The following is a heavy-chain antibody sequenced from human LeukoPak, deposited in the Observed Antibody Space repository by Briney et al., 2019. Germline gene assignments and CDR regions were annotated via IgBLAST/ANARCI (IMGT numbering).Heavy chain of an antibody. J-gene: IGHJ4*02. CDR3: AKGFVEPRPHYFDY. V-gene: IGHV3-7*03. CDR1: GFTFSNYW. Sequence: GGSLRLSCAASGFTFSNYWMSWVRQAPGRGPEWVANIKQGGGEIYYVDSVKGRFTISRDNSKNTLYLQMNSLSADDTGIYYCAKGFVEPRPHYFDYWGQGTLVTVSS. CDR2: IKQGGGEI. D-gene: IGHD6-6*01.